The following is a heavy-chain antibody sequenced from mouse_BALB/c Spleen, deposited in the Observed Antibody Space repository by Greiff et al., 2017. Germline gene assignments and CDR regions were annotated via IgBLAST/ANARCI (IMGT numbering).Heavy chain of an antibody. CDR2: IDPENGDT. D-gene: IGHD2-1*01. CDR1: GFNIKDYY. Sequence: VQLKESGAELVRSGASVKLSCTASGFNIKDYYMHWVKQRPEQGLEWIGWIDPENGDTEYAPKFQGKATMTADTSSNTAYLQLSSLTSEDTAVYYCNADGNVAMDYWGQGTSVTVSS. V-gene: IGHV14-4*02. J-gene: IGHJ4*01. CDR3: NADGNVAMDY.